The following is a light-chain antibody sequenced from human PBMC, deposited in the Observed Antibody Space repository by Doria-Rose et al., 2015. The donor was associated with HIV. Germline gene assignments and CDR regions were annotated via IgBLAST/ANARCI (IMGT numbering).Light chain of an antibody. V-gene: IGKV1-NL1*01. CDR1: QGVSDS. CDR3: QHYYNTPAT. CDR2: AAS. J-gene: IGKJ4*01. Sequence: TITCRASQGVSDSLAWYQQKPGKAPKLLLYAASRLDSGVPSRFSSSGSGTVYTLTISCLQPEDFATYYCQHYYNTPATFGGGTKVDIK.